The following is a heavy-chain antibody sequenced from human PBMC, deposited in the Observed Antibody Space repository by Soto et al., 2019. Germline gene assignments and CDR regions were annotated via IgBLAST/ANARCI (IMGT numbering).Heavy chain of an antibody. CDR3: ARGFPLWFDP. Sequence: ASVKVSCKASGYTFTSYDINWVRQATGQGLEWMGWMNANSGNTGYSQKFQGRVTMTRNTSVSTAYMELSSLRSEDTAVYYCARGFPLWFDPWGQGTLVTVSS. V-gene: IGHV1-8*01. CDR1: GYTFTSYD. J-gene: IGHJ5*02. CDR2: MNANSGNT.